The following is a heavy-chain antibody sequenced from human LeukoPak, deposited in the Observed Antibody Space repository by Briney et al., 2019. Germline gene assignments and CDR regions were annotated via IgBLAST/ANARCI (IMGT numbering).Heavy chain of an antibody. V-gene: IGHV4-30-4*08. D-gene: IGHD3-9*01. J-gene: IGHJ4*02. CDR2: IYYSGST. CDR1: GFTFSSSA. CDR3: ARLTGYFHY. Sequence: LRLSCAASGFTFSSSAMTWVRQAPGKGLEWIGYIYYSGSTYYNPSLQGRVTISVDTTKNQFSLKLSSVTAADTAVYYCARLTGYFHYWGQGTLVTVSS.